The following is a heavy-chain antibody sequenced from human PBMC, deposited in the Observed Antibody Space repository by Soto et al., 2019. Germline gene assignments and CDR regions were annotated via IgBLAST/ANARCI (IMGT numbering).Heavy chain of an antibody. Sequence: GGSLRLSCAASGFTFSSYAMSWVRQAPGKGLEWVSAISGSGGSTYYADSVKGRFTISRDNSKNTLYLQMNSLRAEDTAVYYCATEPSHIVVVPAAITIAAQTRGIDYWGQGTLVTVSS. CDR3: ATEPSHIVVVPAAITIAAQTRGIDY. CDR1: GFTFSSYA. J-gene: IGHJ4*02. V-gene: IGHV3-23*01. CDR2: ISGSGGST. D-gene: IGHD2-2*01.